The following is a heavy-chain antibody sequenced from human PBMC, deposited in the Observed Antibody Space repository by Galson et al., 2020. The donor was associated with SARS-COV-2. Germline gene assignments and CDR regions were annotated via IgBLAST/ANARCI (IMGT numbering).Heavy chain of an antibody. D-gene: IGHD6-13*01. J-gene: IGHJ4*02. Sequence: PGGSLRLSCAASGFTFSSYGMHWVRQAPGKGLEWVAVIWYDGSNKYYADSVKGRFTISRDNSKNTLYLQMNSLRAEDTAVYYCARDYRIGEQLVDYWGQGTLVTVSS. CDR3: ARDYRIGEQLVDY. CDR1: GFTFSSYG. V-gene: IGHV3-33*01. CDR2: IWYDGSNK.